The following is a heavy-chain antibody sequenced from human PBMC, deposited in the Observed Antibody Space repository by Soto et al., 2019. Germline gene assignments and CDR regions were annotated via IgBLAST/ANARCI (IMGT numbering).Heavy chain of an antibody. V-gene: IGHV3-48*02. Sequence: PGGSLRLSCAASGFTFSSYSMNWVRQAPGKGLEWVSYISSSSSTIYYADSVKGRFTISSDNAKNSLYLQMNSLRDEDTAVYYCARVMVSSWLTRYYGMDVWGQGTTVTVSS. CDR3: ARVMVSSWLTRYYGMDV. CDR1: GFTFSSYS. CDR2: ISSSSSTI. J-gene: IGHJ6*02. D-gene: IGHD6-13*01.